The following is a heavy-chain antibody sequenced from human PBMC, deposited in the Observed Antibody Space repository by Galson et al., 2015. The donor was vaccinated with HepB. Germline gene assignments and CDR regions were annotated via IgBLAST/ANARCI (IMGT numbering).Heavy chain of an antibody. CDR1: GFTFSSYS. CDR3: ARDTGSGWYYFDY. D-gene: IGHD6-19*01. Sequence: SLRLSCAASGFTFSSYSMNWVRQAPGKGLEWDSSISSSSSYIYYADSVKGRFTISRDNAKNSLYLQMNSLRAEDTAVYYCARDTGSGWYYFDYWGQGTLVTVSS. V-gene: IGHV3-21*01. CDR2: ISSSSSYI. J-gene: IGHJ4*02.